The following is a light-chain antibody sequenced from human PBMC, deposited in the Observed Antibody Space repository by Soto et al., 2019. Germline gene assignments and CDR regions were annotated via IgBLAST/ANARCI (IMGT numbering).Light chain of an antibody. CDR2: GAS. CDR1: QSVSSSY. Sequence: SPGERATLSCRASQSVSSSYLAWYQQKPGQAPRLLIYGASSRATGIPDRFSGSGSGTDFTLTISRLEPEDFAVYYCQQYGSSGTFGQGTKVDIK. J-gene: IGKJ1*01. CDR3: QQYGSSGT. V-gene: IGKV3-20*01.